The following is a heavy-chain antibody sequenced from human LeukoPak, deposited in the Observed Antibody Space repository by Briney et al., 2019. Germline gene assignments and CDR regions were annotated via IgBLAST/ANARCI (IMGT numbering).Heavy chain of an antibody. Sequence: KPSETLSLTCTVSGGSISRGAYYWSWIRQHPGKGLEWIGYIYYSGTTYYNPSLKSRLTISVDTSKNQFSLKLSSVTAADTALYYCARRSFRGSYYYDSSLDAFDIWGQGTMVTVSS. CDR3: ARRSFRGSYYYDSSLDAFDI. CDR1: GGSISRGAYY. D-gene: IGHD3-22*01. CDR2: IYYSGTT. J-gene: IGHJ3*02. V-gene: IGHV4-31*03.